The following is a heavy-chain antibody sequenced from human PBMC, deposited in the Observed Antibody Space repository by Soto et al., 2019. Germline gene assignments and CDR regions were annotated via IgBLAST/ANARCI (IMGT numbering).Heavy chain of an antibody. V-gene: IGHV4-59*01. CDR2: IYHGGST. CDR3: ARDRLRGYDSSGFYS. Sequence: SETLSLTCTVSSGSMRGYYWNWIRQPPGKGPEWIANIYHGGSTIYNPALSGRVTISLDTSKNLFSLKLNSVTAADTAIYYCARDRLRGYDSSGFYSWGQGTMVTVSS. CDR1: SGSMRGYY. J-gene: IGHJ4*02. D-gene: IGHD3-22*01.